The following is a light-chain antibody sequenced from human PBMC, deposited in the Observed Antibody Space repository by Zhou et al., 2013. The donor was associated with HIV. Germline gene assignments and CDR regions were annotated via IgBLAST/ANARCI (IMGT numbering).Light chain of an antibody. CDR1: QDISNY. V-gene: IGKV1-33*01. CDR3: QKYSSAPFT. CDR2: EGS. Sequence: DIQMTQSPSSLSGSVGDRVTITCQASQDISNYLNWYQQKPGKAPKLLIYEGSTLETGVPSRFSGSGSGTDFTLTISSLQPEDVATYYCQKYSSAPFTFGPGTKVDI. J-gene: IGKJ3*01.